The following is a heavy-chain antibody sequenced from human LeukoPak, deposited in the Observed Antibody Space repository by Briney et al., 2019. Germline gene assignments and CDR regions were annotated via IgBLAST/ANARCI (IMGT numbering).Heavy chain of an antibody. V-gene: IGHV5-51*01. CDR3: ARHGRGSRSPNAFDI. CDR1: GYSFTDYW. CDR2: IYPDDSDI. J-gene: IGHJ3*02. Sequence: GEPLSISCKGSGYSFTDYWIGWVRQMPGGGLQWMGIIYPDDSDIRYSPSFQGQVTISADNSIITAYLQWSSLKASDTAMYYCARHGRGSRSPNAFDIWGQGTMVTVSS. D-gene: IGHD3-10*01.